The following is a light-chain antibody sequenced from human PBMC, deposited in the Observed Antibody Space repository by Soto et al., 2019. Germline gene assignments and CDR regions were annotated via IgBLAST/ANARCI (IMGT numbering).Light chain of an antibody. CDR2: DAS. CDR3: QQSYRIPYT. Sequence: EIVLTQSPATLSLSPGERATLSCRASQTFSSYLAWYQQKPGQAPRLLIYDASNRATGVPARFSGSGSGTDFTLTISSLEPEDFATYYCQQSYRIPYTFGQGTRLGIK. J-gene: IGKJ2*01. CDR1: QTFSSY. V-gene: IGKV3-11*01.